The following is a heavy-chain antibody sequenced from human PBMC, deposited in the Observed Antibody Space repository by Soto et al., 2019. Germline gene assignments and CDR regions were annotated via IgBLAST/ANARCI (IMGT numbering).Heavy chain of an antibody. CDR1: GYTFTSYY. D-gene: IGHD2-21*01. CDR3: ARDRSSIPLDY. J-gene: IGHJ4*02. V-gene: IGHV1-46*01. Sequence: ASVKVSFKASGYTFTSYYMHWVRQAPGQGLEWMGIINPSGGSTSYAQKFQGRVTMTRDTSTSTVYMELSSLRSEDTAVYYCARDRSSIPLDYWGQGTLVTVSS. CDR2: INPSGGST.